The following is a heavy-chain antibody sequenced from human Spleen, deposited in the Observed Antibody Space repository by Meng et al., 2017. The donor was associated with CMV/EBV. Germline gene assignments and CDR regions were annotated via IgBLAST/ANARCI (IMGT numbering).Heavy chain of an antibody. Sequence: GESLKISCKGSGYSFTTYWIGWVRQMPGKGLEWMGIIYPGDSDTRYSPSFRGQVTISVDRSISTAFLQWNSLRASDTAIYYCARLPHWVGTASPFDYWGHGTLVTVSS. CDR3: ARLPHWVGTASPFDY. V-gene: IGHV5-51*01. CDR2: IYPGDSDT. J-gene: IGHJ5*01. D-gene: IGHD4-23*01. CDR1: GYSFTTYW.